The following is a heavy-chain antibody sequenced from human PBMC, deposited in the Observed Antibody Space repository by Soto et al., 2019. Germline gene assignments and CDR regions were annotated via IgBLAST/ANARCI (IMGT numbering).Heavy chain of an antibody. J-gene: IGHJ5*02. CDR1: GGTFSSYA. Sequence: QVQLVQSGAEVKKPGSSVKVSCKASGGTFSSYAISWVRQAPGQGLEWMGGIIPIFGTANYAQKFQGRVTITADESTSTAYMELSSLRSEDTAVYYCARDPLWFGELSGWFDPGGQGTLVTVSS. D-gene: IGHD3-10*01. V-gene: IGHV1-69*12. CDR2: IIPIFGTA. CDR3: ARDPLWFGELSGWFDP.